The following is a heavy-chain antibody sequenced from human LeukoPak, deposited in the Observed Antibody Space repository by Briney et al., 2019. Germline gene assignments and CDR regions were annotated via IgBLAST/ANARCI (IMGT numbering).Heavy chain of an antibody. V-gene: IGHV3-53*01. J-gene: IGHJ4*02. CDR1: GFTVSSNY. CDR3: ARVRRWLQLDIGY. Sequence: GGSLRLSCAASGFTVSSNYMSWVRQAPGKGLEWVSVIYSGGSTYYADSVKGRFTISRDNSKNTLYLQMNSLRAEDTAVYYCARVRRWLQLDIGYWGQGTLVTVSS. D-gene: IGHD5-24*01. CDR2: IYSGGST.